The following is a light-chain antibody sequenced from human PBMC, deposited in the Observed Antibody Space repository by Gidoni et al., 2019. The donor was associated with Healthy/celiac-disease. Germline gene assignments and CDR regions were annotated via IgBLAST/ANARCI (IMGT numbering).Light chain of an antibody. CDR2: DVS. J-gene: IGLJ3*02. CDR1: SSDVGDYNF. V-gene: IGLV2-11*01. Sequence: QSALTQPRPVFVSPGQSVTISCTGTSSDVGDYNFVSWYQQHPGKAPKLMIYDVSKRPSGVPGRFSGSKSGNTASLTISGLQAEDEADYYCCSYAGSYTRVFGGGTKLTVL. CDR3: CSYAGSYTRV.